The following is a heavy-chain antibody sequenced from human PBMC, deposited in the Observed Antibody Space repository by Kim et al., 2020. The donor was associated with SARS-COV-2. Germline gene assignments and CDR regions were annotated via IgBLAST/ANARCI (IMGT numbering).Heavy chain of an antibody. J-gene: IGHJ4*02. CDR3: ARGGYYGSGSYYNDC. D-gene: IGHD3-10*01. V-gene: IGHV3-74*01. Sequence: AGSVKGRFTISRDNAKNTLFLQMNSLRAEDTAVYYCARGGYYGSGSYYNDCWGQGTLVTVSS.